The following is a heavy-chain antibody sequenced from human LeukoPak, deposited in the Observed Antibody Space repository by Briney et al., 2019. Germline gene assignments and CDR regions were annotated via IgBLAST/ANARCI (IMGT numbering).Heavy chain of an antibody. CDR3: AKEQYPGYFDY. CDR1: GFIFSGSS. CDR2: IRFDATNK. Sequence: PGGSLRLSCAASGFIFSGSSMHWVRQAPGKRLEWVSFIRFDATNKYYADSVKGRFTISRDNSNNTLYLQLNNVRTEDTATYFCAKEQYPGYFDYWGQGTLVTVSS. D-gene: IGHD1-14*01. J-gene: IGHJ4*02. V-gene: IGHV3-30*02.